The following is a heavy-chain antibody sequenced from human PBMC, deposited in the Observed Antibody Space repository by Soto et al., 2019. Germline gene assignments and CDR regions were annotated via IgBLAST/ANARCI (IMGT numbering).Heavy chain of an antibody. V-gene: IGHV1-18*01. CDR3: ARGYYYDSSGYRI. CDR2: ISANNDHT. D-gene: IGHD3-22*01. CDR1: GYTLNTYG. Sequence: GASVKVSCKASGYTLNTYGMTWVRQAPGQGLEWMGWISANNDHTNYAQKLQGRVTMTTDTSTSTAYMELRSLRSDDTAVYYCARGYYYDSSGYRIWGQGTMVTVSS. J-gene: IGHJ3*02.